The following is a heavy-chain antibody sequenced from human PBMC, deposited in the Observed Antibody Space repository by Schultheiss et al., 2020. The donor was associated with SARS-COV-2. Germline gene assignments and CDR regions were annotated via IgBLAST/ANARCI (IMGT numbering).Heavy chain of an antibody. CDR1: GGSISSYY. J-gene: IGHJ6*02. V-gene: IGHV4-59*01. D-gene: IGHD3-10*01. CDR2: IYYSGST. Sequence: SETLSLTCTVSGGSISSYYWSWIRQPPGKGLEWIGYIYYSGSTNYNPSLKSRVTISVDTSKNQFSLKLSSVTAADTAVYYCARVGVVWFGELLGYYYGIDVWGQGTTVTVSS. CDR3: ARVGVVWFGELLGYYYGIDV.